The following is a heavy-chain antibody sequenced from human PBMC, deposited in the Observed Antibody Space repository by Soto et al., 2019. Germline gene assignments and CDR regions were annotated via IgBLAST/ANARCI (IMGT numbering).Heavy chain of an antibody. CDR2: IIPIFGTA. D-gene: IGHD3-9*01. CDR3: ARDLAYDILISDAFDN. CDR1: GATFSSYA. J-gene: IGHJ3*02. Sequence: ASRKISNNESGATFSSYAISWVRQAPGQGLEWMGGIIPIFGTANYAQKFQGRVTITADESTSTAYMELSSLRSEDTAVYYCARDLAYDILISDAFDNRGQRPIVP. V-gene: IGHV1-69*13.